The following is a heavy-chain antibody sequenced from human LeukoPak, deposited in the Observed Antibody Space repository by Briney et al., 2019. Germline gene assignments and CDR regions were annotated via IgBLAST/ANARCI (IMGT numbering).Heavy chain of an antibody. J-gene: IGHJ4*02. V-gene: IGHV3-74*01. CDR2: INGDGIIT. CDR3: ARGVGGDYRYTVDY. CDR1: GFTLSRYW. D-gene: IGHD3-16*02. Sequence: GGSLRLSCAASGFTLSRYWMHWVRQAPGKGLMWVSRINGDGIITNYAASVKGRFTISRDNARNTLYLQMNSLRAEDTAVYYCARGVGGDYRYTVDYWGQGTLVTASS.